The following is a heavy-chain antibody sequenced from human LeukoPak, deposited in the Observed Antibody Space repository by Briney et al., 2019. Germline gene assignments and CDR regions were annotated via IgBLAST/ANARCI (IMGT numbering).Heavy chain of an antibody. J-gene: IGHJ4*02. Sequence: PSETLSLTCTVSGASINSHYWSWIRQPAGKGLEWIGRIYISGSTNYNSSLQSRVTMSVDTSKNQFSLKLTSVTAADTAVFYCARALNPLPGTYYFDYWGQGTLVTVSS. CDR2: IYISGST. CDR1: GASINSHY. CDR3: ARALNPLPGTYYFDY. D-gene: IGHD2-15*01. V-gene: IGHV4-4*07.